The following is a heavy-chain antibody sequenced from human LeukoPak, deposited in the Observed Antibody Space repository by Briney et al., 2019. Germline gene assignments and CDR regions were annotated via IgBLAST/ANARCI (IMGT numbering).Heavy chain of an antibody. V-gene: IGHV3-7*01. CDR3: ARGDYYDSSGDFNDAFDI. D-gene: IGHD3-22*01. CDR1: GFSFRNYW. J-gene: IGHJ3*02. Sequence: GGSLRLSCVASGFSFRNYWMSWVRQAPGKGLEWVANIKEDGSKKNHLDSVEGRFTISRDNAKNFLYLQMNSLRVEDTALYYCARGDYYDSSGDFNDAFDIWGQGTMVTV. CDR2: IKEDGSKK.